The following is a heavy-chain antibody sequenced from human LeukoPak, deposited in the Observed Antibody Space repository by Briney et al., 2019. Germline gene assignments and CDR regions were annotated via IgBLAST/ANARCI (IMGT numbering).Heavy chain of an antibody. CDR3: ARDSPERGYSYGPLDNYFDY. V-gene: IGHV4-59*01. D-gene: IGHD5-18*01. Sequence: SETLSLTCTVSGGSISSYYWSWIRQPPGKGLEWIGYIYYNGRTDYNPSLKSRVTISVDTSKIQFSLKLSSVTAADTAVYYCARDSPERGYSYGPLDNYFDYWGQGTLVTVSS. CDR1: GGSISSYY. CDR2: IYYNGRT. J-gene: IGHJ4*02.